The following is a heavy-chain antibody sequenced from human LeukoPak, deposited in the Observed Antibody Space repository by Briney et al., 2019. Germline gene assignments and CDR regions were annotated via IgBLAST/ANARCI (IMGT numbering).Heavy chain of an antibody. CDR1: GFTYSSYA. CDR2: ISSNGGST. V-gene: IGHV3-64D*09. D-gene: IGHD3-22*01. J-gene: IGHJ4*02. Sequence: PGGSLRLSCSASGFTYSSYAMHSVRQATGKGLEYVSAISSNGGSTYYADSVKGRFTISRDNSKNTLYLQMSSLRAEDTAVYYCVKGYYDSSGQLWGQGTLVTVSS. CDR3: VKGYYDSSGQL.